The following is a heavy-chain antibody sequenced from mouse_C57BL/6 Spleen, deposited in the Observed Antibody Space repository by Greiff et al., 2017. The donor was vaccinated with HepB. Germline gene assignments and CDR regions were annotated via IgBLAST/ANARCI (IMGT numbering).Heavy chain of an antibody. J-gene: IGHJ4*01. CDR3: AKQLRLRDYYAMDY. CDR2: ISSGSSTI. CDR1: GFTFSDYG. V-gene: IGHV5-17*01. D-gene: IGHD3-2*02. Sequence: VQLKESGGGLVKPGGSLKLSCAASGFTFSDYGMHWVRQAPEKGLEWVAYISSGSSTIYYADTVKGRFTISRDNAKNTLFLQMTSLRSEDTAMYYCAKQLRLRDYYAMDYWGQGTSVTVSS.